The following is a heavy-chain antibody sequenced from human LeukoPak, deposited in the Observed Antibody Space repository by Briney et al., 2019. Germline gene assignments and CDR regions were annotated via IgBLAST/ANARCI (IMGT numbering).Heavy chain of an antibody. CDR1: GFTFNLAW. CDR3: AKDKRGYCSSTSCYDGFCFDY. Sequence: GGSLRLSCAASGFTFNLAWMSWVRQAPGKGLEWVARIRSKADGPTEFPKTEYATPVKDRFTISRDDSQNKVYLQMNSLRAEDTAVYYCAKDKRGYCSSTSCYDGFCFDYWGQGTMVTVSS. V-gene: IGHV3-15*01. D-gene: IGHD2-2*01. CDR2: IRSKADGPTEFPKT. J-gene: IGHJ3*01.